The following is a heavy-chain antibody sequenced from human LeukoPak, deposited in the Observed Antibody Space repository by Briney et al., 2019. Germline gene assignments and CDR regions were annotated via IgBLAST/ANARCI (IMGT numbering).Heavy chain of an antibody. J-gene: IGHJ4*02. CDR2: ISGSGGST. D-gene: IGHD6-19*01. Sequence: GGSLRLSCAASGFTFSDYYMSWVRQAPGKGLEWVSAISGSGGSTYYADSVKGRFTISRDNSKNTLYLQMNSLRAEDTAVYYCAPVFRAGIDYWGQGTLVTVSS. CDR3: APVFRAGIDY. CDR1: GFTFSDYY. V-gene: IGHV3-23*01.